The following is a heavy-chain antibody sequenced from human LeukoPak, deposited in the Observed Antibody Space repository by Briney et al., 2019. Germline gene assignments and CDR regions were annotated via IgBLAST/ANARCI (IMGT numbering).Heavy chain of an antibody. CDR3: AKGRCSGGSCYGRGFDY. J-gene: IGHJ4*02. D-gene: IGHD2-15*01. CDR2: LSGSGGST. CDR1: GFTFDTYA. V-gene: IGHV3-23*01. Sequence: GGSLRLSCAASGFTFDTYAMSWVRQAPGKGLEWVSGLSGSGGSTYYADSVKGRITISRDNAKNTLYLQMNSLRAEDTAVYYCAKGRCSGGSCYGRGFDYWGQGTLVTVSS.